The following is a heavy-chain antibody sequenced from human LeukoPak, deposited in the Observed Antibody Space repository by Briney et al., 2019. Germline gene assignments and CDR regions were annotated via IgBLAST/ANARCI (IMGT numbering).Heavy chain of an antibody. J-gene: IGHJ4*02. D-gene: IGHD6-6*01. CDR2: ISSSSSYI. CDR1: GFTFSSYS. CDR3: ARSLPYSSSSRGFDY. V-gene: IGHV3-21*01. Sequence: PGGSLRLSCAASGFTFSSYSMNWVRQATGNGLEWVSSISSSSSYIYYADSVKGRFTISRDNAKNSLYLQMNSLRAEDTAVYYCARSLPYSSSSRGFDYWGQGTLVTVSS.